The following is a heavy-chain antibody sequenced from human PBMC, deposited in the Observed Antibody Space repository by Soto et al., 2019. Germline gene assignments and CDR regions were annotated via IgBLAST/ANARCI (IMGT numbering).Heavy chain of an antibody. J-gene: IGHJ4*02. D-gene: IGHD6-6*01. CDR3: ANGARSSSFDS. CDR2: ISGSGGSI. V-gene: IGHV3-23*01. Sequence: EEQLLESGGGLVQPGGSLRLSCAASEFTFSSYSMSWVRQAPGERLEWLSSISGSGGSIYYADSVNGRFTMSRDNYKNTLYLQMNILRAEDTALYYCANGARSSSFDSRGQGTLVTVSS. CDR1: EFTFSSYS.